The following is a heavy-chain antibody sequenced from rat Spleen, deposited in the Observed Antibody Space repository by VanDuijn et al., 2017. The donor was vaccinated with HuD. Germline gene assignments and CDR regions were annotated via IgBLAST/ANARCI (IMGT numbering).Heavy chain of an antibody. V-gene: IGHV2-41*01. CDR2: IWNTGGP. J-gene: IGHJ3*01. D-gene: IGHD1-2*01. Sequence: QVQLKESGPGLVQPSQTLSLTCTVAGFSLTSYNVHWVRQPPGKGLEWMGVIWNTGGPRYNSALKSRLSISKDPSKGQVFLKMNSFDTEDTSTFYLARDAYYSSSPPAYWGQGTLVTVSS. CDR3: ARDAYYSSSPPAY. CDR1: GFSLTSYN.